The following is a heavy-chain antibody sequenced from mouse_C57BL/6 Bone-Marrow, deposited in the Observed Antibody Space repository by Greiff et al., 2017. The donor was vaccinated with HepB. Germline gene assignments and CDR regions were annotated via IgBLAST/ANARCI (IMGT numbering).Heavy chain of an antibody. CDR2: IYPGSGST. CDR3: ARYGGSSPYWYFDV. J-gene: IGHJ1*03. CDR1: GYTFTSYW. Sequence: VQLVESGAELVKPGASVKMSCKASGYTFTSYWITWVKQRPGQGLEWIGDIYPGSGSTNYNEKFKSKATLTVDTSSSTAYMQHSSLTSEDSAVYYCARYGGSSPYWYFDVWGTGTTVTVSS. V-gene: IGHV1-55*01. D-gene: IGHD1-1*01.